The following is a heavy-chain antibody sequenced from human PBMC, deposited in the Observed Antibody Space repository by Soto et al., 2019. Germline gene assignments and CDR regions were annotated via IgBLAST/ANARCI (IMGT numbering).Heavy chain of an antibody. CDR3: ARSVDY. J-gene: IGHJ4*02. Sequence: EVQLVESGGGLVQPGGSLRLSCAASGFTFNSYWMTWFRQAPGKGLEWVANTNLDGSEQKYVDSVKGRFTISRDNAKNELSLQMNSLRVEDTAVYYCARSVDYWGQGALVTVSS. CDR2: TNLDGSEQ. CDR1: GFTFNSYW. V-gene: IGHV3-7*01.